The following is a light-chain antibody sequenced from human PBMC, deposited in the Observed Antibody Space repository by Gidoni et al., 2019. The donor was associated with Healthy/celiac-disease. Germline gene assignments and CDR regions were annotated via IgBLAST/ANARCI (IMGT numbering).Light chain of an antibody. Sequence: QLVLTQSPSASASLGASVKLTCTLSSGHSSYAIAWHQQQPEKGPRYLMKLNSDGSHSKGDGIPVRFSGSSSVAERYLTISCLQSDDEADYYCQTWGTGIWVFCGGTKLTVL. CDR3: QTWGTGIWV. J-gene: IGLJ3*02. CDR1: SGHSSYA. V-gene: IGLV4-69*01. CDR2: LNSDGSH.